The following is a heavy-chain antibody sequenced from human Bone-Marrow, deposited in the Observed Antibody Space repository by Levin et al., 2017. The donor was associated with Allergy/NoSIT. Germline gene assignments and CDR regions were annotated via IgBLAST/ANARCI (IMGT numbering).Heavy chain of an antibody. D-gene: IGHD2-8*01. V-gene: IGHV5-51*01. Sequence: KIGESLKISCKGSGYSFTSYWIGWVRQMPGKGLEWMGIIYPGDSDTRYSPSFQGQVTISADKSISTAYLQWSSLKASDTAMYYCARHVRKYCTNGVCYDFLSMDVWGQGTTVTVSS. CDR3: ARHVRKYCTNGVCYDFLSMDV. CDR2: IYPGDSDT. CDR1: GYSFTSYW. J-gene: IGHJ6*02.